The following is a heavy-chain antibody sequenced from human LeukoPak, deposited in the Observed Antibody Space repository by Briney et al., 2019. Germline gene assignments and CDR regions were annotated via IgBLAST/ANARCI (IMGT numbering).Heavy chain of an antibody. Sequence: SETLSLTCTVSGGSISSYYWSWIRQPPGKGLEWIGYIYYSGSTNYNPSLKGRVTLSVDTSKNQFSLKLSSVTAADTAVYYCARHPQQWLVRGDWFDPWGQGALVTVSS. CDR1: GGSISSYY. CDR2: IYYSGST. CDR3: ARHPQQWLVRGDWFDP. V-gene: IGHV4-59*08. J-gene: IGHJ5*02. D-gene: IGHD6-19*01.